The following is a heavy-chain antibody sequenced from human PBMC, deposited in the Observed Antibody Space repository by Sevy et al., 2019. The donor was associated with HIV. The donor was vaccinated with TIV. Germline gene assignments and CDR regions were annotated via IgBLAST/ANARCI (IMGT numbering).Heavy chain of an antibody. CDR2: IYYSGST. CDR3: ARDTSPYYYGSGSENNYLDY. Sequence: SETLSLTCTVSGGSISSGGYYWSWIRQHPGKGLEWIGYIYYSGSTSYNPSLKSRVTISVDTSKNQFSLKLSSVTAADTAVYYCARDTSPYYYGSGSENNYLDYWGQGTLVTVSS. V-gene: IGHV4-31*03. J-gene: IGHJ4*02. D-gene: IGHD3-10*01. CDR1: GGSISSGGYY.